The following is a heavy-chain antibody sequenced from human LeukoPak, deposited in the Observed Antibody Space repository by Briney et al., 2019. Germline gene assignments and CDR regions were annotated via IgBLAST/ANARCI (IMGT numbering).Heavy chain of an antibody. D-gene: IGHD5-24*01. CDR2: ISYTGST. J-gene: IGHJ4*02. Sequence: SETLSLTCTVSGGSISNYYWSWIRQPPGKGLEWIGYISYTGSTDYNPSLKSRGTISVDTSKNQFSLKLNSVTAADTAVYYCTRDRRDGYNYVDYWGQGTLVTVSS. V-gene: IGHV4-59*01. CDR1: GGSISNYY. CDR3: TRDRRDGYNYVDY.